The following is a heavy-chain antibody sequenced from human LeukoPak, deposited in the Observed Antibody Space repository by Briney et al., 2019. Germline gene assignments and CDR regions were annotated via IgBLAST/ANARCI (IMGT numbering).Heavy chain of an antibody. V-gene: IGHV3-15*01. Sequence: PGGSLRLSCAASGFTFSNAWMSWVRQAPGKGLEWVGRIKSKTDGGTTDYAAPVKGRFTISRDDSKNTLYLQMNSLRAEDTAVYYCAKEGLMITFGGVIVKEGNFDYWGQGTLVTVSS. D-gene: IGHD3-16*02. CDR1: GFTFSNAW. CDR3: AKEGLMITFGGVIVKEGNFDY. J-gene: IGHJ4*02. CDR2: IKSKTDGGTT.